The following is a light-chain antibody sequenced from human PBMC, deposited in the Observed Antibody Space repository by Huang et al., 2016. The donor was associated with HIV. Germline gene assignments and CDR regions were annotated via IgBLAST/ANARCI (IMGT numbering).Light chain of an antibody. CDR2: DVS. J-gene: IGKJ2*02. CDR3: MQSTHLRT. V-gene: IGKV2-29*02. Sequence: IVMTQTPLSLSVTPGQPANISCKSNHSLLHSDGKTYLYWYLQRPGQSPHLLIYDVSSRFSGVPDRFRGSGAGTDFTLKISRVEAGDVGIYYCMQSTHLRTFGQGTKLEIK. CDR1: HSLLHSDGKTY.